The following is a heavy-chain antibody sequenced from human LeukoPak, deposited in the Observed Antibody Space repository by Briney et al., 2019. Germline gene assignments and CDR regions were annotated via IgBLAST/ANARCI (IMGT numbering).Heavy chain of an antibody. CDR2: IESDGST. CDR1: GFTFSSYW. D-gene: IGHD3-10*01. J-gene: IGHJ5*02. Sequence: PGGSLRLSCAASGFTFSSYWMHWVRQTPGKGRMWVSRIESDGSTIYADSVKDRFTISRDNGKNTVYLQMNSLRVDDTAMYYCARAVTYFYGSVTYDWFDPWGQGTLVTVSS. CDR3: ARAVTYFYGSVTYDWFDP. V-gene: IGHV3-74*01.